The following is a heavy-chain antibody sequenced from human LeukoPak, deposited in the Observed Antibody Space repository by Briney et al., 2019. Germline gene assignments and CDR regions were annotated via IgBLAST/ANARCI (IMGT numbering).Heavy chain of an antibody. CDR3: ARIYSTSWGYFDY. J-gene: IGHJ4*02. CDR1: GGSISSYY. Sequence: SETLSPTCTVSGGSISSYYWSWVRQPPGKGLEWIGYIYYSGSTDYNPSLESRVTISVDTSKNQFSLRLSSVTAADTAMYYCARIYSTSWGYFDYWGQGILVTVSS. CDR2: IYYSGST. V-gene: IGHV4-59*01. D-gene: IGHD6-13*01.